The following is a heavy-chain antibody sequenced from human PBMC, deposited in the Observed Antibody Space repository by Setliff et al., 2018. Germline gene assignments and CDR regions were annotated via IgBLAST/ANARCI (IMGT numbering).Heavy chain of an antibody. CDR3: ARDRVVVLAGRRGFYFDY. J-gene: IGHJ4*02. CDR2: LYTSGDT. V-gene: IGHV4-4*07. Sequence: ETLSLTCAASGGTFSYYYWTWIRQPAGKGLEWIGRLYTSGDTNYNPSLKSRVSMSLDTSKNQFSLKLSSVTAADTAVYYCARDRVVVLAGRRGFYFDYWGQGTLVTVSS. CDR1: GGTFSYYY. D-gene: IGHD2-15*01.